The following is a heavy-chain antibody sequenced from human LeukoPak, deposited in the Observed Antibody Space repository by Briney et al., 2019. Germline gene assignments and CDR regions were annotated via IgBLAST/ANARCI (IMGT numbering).Heavy chain of an antibody. D-gene: IGHD3-10*01. CDR1: GFIFSRYW. V-gene: IGHV3-74*03. CDR2: INSDGSRT. CDR3: ARGVNYHGSGSYLRDWFDP. J-gene: IGHJ5*02. Sequence: PGGSLRLSCEASGFIFSRYWMHWVRQAPGKGLVWVSRINSDGSRTTYADSVKGRFTISRDNAKNSLFLQVNSLRAEDTAVYYCARGVNYHGSGSYLRDWFDPWGQGTLVTVSS.